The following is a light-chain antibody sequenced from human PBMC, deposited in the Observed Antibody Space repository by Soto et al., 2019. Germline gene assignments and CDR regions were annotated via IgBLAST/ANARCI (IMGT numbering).Light chain of an antibody. J-gene: IGKJ2*01. Sequence: DIVMTQSPDSLAVSLGERATINCKSSQSILFTSNNKNYLVWYQQKPGQPPRPIIYWASTRESGVPDRFSGSGSWTDFTLTISSLQAEDVAVYYCQQYYRSPQTFGQGTKLEIK. CDR3: QQYYRSPQT. CDR1: QSILFTSNNKNY. V-gene: IGKV4-1*01. CDR2: WAS.